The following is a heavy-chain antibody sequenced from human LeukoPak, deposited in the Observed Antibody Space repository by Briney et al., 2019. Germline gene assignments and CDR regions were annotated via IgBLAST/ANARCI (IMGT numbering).Heavy chain of an antibody. CDR1: GFTVSSNY. V-gene: IGHV3-53*04. J-gene: IGHJ6*02. CDR3: ARVRSSWSRHGMDV. D-gene: IGHD6-13*01. CDR2: IYSGGST. Sequence: GGSLRLSCAASGFTVSSNYMSWVRQAPGKGLEWVSVIYSGGSTYYADSVKGRFTISRHNSKNTLYLPMNSLRAEDTAVYYCARVRSSWSRHGMDVWGQGTTVTVSS.